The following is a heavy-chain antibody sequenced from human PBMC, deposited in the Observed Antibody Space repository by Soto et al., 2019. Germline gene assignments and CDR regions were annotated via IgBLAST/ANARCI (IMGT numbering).Heavy chain of an antibody. CDR1: GYSFTDYH. CDR2: INPKSGGT. J-gene: IGHJ6*02. CDR3: ARGDSTDCSNGVCSFFYNHDMDV. V-gene: IGHV1-2*04. D-gene: IGHD2-8*01. Sequence: EAAVKVSCKASGYSFTDYHIHWVRQAPGQGLGWLGRINPKSGGTSTAQKFQGWVTMTTDTSISTASMELTRLTSDDTAIYYCARGDSTDCSNGVCSFFYNHDMDVWGQGTTVTVSS.